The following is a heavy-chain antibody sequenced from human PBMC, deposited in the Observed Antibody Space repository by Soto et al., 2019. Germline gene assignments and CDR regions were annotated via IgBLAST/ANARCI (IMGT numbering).Heavy chain of an antibody. CDR3: ARASGGPGIAEY. CDR2: INAGNGNT. V-gene: IGHV1-3*05. D-gene: IGHD6-13*01. CDR1: GYTFTSYG. J-gene: IGHJ4*02. Sequence: QVQLVQSGAEEKKPGASVKVSCKASGYTFTSYGVHWVRQAPGQRLEWMGWINAGNGNTKYSQKFQGRVTITRDTSASTAYMELSSLRSEDTAVYYCARASGGPGIAEYWGQGALVTVSS.